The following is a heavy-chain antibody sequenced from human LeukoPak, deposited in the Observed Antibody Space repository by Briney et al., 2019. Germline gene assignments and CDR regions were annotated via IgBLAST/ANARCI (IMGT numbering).Heavy chain of an antibody. CDR2: ISSSGSAT. J-gene: IGHJ4*02. CDR3: ARNENSGWGYFDY. Sequence: GGSLRLSCAASGFTFSSYSMSWVRQAPGKGLEWISYISSSGSATSHADSVKGRFTISRDSAKNSLYLQMNSLRAEDTAVYYCARNENSGWGYFDYWGQGTLVTVSS. CDR1: GFTFSSYS. V-gene: IGHV3-48*01. D-gene: IGHD5-12*01.